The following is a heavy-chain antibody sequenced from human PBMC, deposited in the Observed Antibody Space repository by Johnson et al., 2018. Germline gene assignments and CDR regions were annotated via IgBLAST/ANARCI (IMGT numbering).Heavy chain of an antibody. CDR1: GGSLSSYY. CDR2: IYYRGST. Sequence: QVQLQESGPGLVKPSETLSLTCTVSGGSLSSYYWSWIRQPPGKGLEWMGYIYYRGSTTYNPSLKSRVTISVDTSKNQFSLKLSSVTAADTAVYYFARDFVSYGMDLWGQGTTVTVSS. CDR3: ARDFVSYGMDL. V-gene: IGHV4-59*12. J-gene: IGHJ6*02. D-gene: IGHD2-21*01.